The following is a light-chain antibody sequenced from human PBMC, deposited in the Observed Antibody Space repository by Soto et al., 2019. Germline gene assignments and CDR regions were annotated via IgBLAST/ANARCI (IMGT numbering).Light chain of an antibody. CDR2: AAS. J-gene: IGKJ4*01. CDR3: QKYNSAPPGLT. CDR1: QGITYY. Sequence: DIQMTQSPSSLSASVGDRVTITCRASQGITYYLAWYQQKPGKVPKLLIYAASTLQSGVPSRFSGSGSGTDFTLTISSQQPEDVATYYCQKYNSAPPGLTFGGGTKVEIK. V-gene: IGKV1-27*01.